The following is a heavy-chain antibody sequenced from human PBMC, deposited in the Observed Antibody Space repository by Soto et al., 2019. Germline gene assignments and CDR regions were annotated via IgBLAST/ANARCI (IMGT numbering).Heavy chain of an antibody. CDR2: IIPIFGTA. J-gene: IGHJ6*02. CDR3: ARDSRGYSYGHHYYYYGMDV. D-gene: IGHD5-18*01. Sequence: SVKVSCKASGGTFSSYAISWVRQAPGQGLEWMGGIIPIFGTANYAQKFQGRVTITADESTSTAYMELSSLRSEDTAVYYCARDSRGYSYGHHYYYYGMDVWGQGTTVTVSS. CDR1: GGTFSSYA. V-gene: IGHV1-69*13.